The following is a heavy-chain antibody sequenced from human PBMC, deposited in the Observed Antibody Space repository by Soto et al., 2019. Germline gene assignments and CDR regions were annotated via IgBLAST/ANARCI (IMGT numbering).Heavy chain of an antibody. J-gene: IGHJ6*03. Sequence: GGSLRLSCAASGFTFSSYGMHWVRQAPGKGLEYVTAISSNGGSTYYGNSVKGRFTISRDNSKNTLYLQMGSLRAEDMAVYYCARVVVAATLYGDYYYYMDVWGKGTTVTVSS. CDR3: ARVVVAATLYGDYYYYMDV. D-gene: IGHD2-15*01. CDR2: ISSNGGST. V-gene: IGHV3-64*01. CDR1: GFTFSSYG.